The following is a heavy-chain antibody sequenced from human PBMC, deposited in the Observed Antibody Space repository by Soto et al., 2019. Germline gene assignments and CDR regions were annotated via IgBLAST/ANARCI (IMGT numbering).Heavy chain of an antibody. CDR3: AGGRRSSSWYPSTLAEGWFDP. CDR1: GGSISSYY. D-gene: IGHD6-13*01. Sequence: SETLSLTCTVSGGSISSYYWSWIRQPPGKGLEWIGYIYYSGSTNYNPSLKSRVTISVDTSKNQFSLKLSSVTAADTAVYYCAGGRRSSSWYPSTLAEGWFDPWGQGTLVTVSS. V-gene: IGHV4-59*01. J-gene: IGHJ5*02. CDR2: IYYSGST.